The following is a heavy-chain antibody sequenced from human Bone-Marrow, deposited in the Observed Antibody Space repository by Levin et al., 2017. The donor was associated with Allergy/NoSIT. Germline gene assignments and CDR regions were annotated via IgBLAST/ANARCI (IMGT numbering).Heavy chain of an antibody. V-gene: IGHV3-66*01. CDR2: IYSVGST. CDR3: ARGGLGANHY. CDR1: GFSVSNNY. J-gene: IGHJ4*02. Sequence: LSLTCADSGFSVSNNYMRWVRQAPGKGLEWVSLIYSVGSTYYADSVKGRFTISRDNSKNTLYLQMNSLRGEDTAIYYCARGGLGANHYWGQGTRVTVSS. D-gene: IGHD5-12*01.